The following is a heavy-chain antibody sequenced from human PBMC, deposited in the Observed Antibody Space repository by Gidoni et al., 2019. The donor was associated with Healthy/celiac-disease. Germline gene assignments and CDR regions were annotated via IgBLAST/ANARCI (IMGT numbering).Heavy chain of an antibody. Sequence: QVQLVESGGGVVQPGRSLRLYCAASGFTFSSYAMHWVRPAPGKGLEWVAVISFDGSNKYYADSVKGRFTISRDNSKNTLYLQMNTVRAEDTAVYYCARADSDYGGNYFDYWGQGTLVTVSS. V-gene: IGHV3-30-3*01. CDR2: ISFDGSNK. CDR3: ARADSDYGGNYFDY. J-gene: IGHJ4*02. D-gene: IGHD4-17*01. CDR1: GFTFSSYA.